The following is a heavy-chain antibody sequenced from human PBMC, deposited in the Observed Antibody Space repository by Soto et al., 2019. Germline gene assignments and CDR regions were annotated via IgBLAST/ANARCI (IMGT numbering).Heavy chain of an antibody. J-gene: IGHJ4*01. CDR3: ARDRMNYDFWSGHPPFDD. Sequence: ASVKVSCKASGYTFASYGISWVRQAPGQGLEWMGWISAHSGNTNYAQKLQGRVTMTTDTSTRTAYMELRSLRSDDTAVYYCARDRMNYDFWSGHPPFDDWGQGTLVTVSS. V-gene: IGHV1-18*01. CDR2: ISAHSGNT. D-gene: IGHD3-3*01. CDR1: GYTFASYG.